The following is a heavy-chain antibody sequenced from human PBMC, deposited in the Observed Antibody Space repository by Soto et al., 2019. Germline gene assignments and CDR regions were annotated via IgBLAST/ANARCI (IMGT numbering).Heavy chain of an antibody. CDR3: ARDRLRYSWNDFPYYYCGMDV. J-gene: IGHJ6*02. D-gene: IGHD1-1*01. V-gene: IGHV3-30-3*01. Sequence: QVQLVESGGGVVQPGRSLRLSCAASGFTFSSYAMHWVRQAPGKGLEWVAVISYDGSNKYYADSVKGRFTISRDNSKNTLYLQMNSLRAEGTAVYYCARDRLRYSWNDFPYYYCGMDVWGQGTTVTVSS. CDR2: ISYDGSNK. CDR1: GFTFSSYA.